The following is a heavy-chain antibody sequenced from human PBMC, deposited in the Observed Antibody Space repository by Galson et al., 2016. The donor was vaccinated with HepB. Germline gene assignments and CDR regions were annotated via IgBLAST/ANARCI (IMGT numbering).Heavy chain of an antibody. CDR2: IYYIGRA. CDR3: ARVLSYSHGFDM. J-gene: IGHJ3*02. CDR1: GGSISSGGYH. V-gene: IGHV4-31*03. D-gene: IGHD1-26*01. Sequence: TLSLTCTVSGGSISSGGYHWSWIRQHPGKGLEWIGDIYYIGRAFYNPSLNSRVTISVETSKNQFSLRLSSATAADTAVYYCARVLSYSHGFDMWGQGTMVTVSS.